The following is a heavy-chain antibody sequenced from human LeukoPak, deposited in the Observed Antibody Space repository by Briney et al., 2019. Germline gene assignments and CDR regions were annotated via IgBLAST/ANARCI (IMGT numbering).Heavy chain of an antibody. J-gene: IGHJ5*02. CDR3: ARKPVWFGELSFDP. V-gene: IGHV1-2*06. CDR2: INPNSGGT. CDR1: GYTFTGYY. Sequence: ASVKVSCKASGYTFTGYYMHWVRQAPGQGLEWMGRINPNSGGTNYAQKFQGRVTMTRDTSISTAYMELSRLRSDDTAVYYFARKPVWFGELSFDPWGQGTLVTVSS. D-gene: IGHD3-10*01.